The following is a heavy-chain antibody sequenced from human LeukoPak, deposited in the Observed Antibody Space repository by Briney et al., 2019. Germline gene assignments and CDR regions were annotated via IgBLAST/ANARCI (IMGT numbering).Heavy chain of an antibody. V-gene: IGHV3-23*01. Sequence: PGGSLRLSCAASGFTFSSYAMSWVRQAPGKGLEWVSAISGSGGSTYYADSVKGRFTISRDNSKNTLYLQMNSLRAEDTAVYYCAKVSIAAWYYYYGMDVWGRGTTVTVSS. CDR1: GFTFSSYA. D-gene: IGHD6-6*01. J-gene: IGHJ6*02. CDR3: AKVSIAAWYYYYGMDV. CDR2: ISGSGGST.